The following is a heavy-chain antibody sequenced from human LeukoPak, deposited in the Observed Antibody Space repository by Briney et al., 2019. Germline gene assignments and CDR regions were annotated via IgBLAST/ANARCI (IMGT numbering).Heavy chain of an antibody. Sequence: SETLSLTCTVSGGSISSSSYYWRWIRQPPGKGLEWIGSIYYSGSTYYNPSLKSRVTISVDTSKNQFSLKLSSVTAADTAVYYCARPGRDRYYYYMDVWGKGTTVTVSS. D-gene: IGHD3-10*01. V-gene: IGHV4-39*01. CDR2: IYYSGST. CDR1: GGSISSSSYY. J-gene: IGHJ6*03. CDR3: ARPGRDRYYYYMDV.